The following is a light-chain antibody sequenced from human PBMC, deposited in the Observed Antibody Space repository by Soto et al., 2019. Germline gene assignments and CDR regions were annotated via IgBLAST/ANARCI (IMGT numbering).Light chain of an antibody. CDR1: SSDIGGYNY. CDR3: SSYTSSSTSVV. Sequence: QSALAQPASVSGSPGQSITISCTGTSSDIGGYNYVSWYQQHPGKVPKLMIFEVSNRPSGVSYRFSGSKSGNTASLTISGLQAEDEADYYCSSYTSSSTSVVFGGGTKVTVL. CDR2: EVS. V-gene: IGLV2-14*01. J-gene: IGLJ2*01.